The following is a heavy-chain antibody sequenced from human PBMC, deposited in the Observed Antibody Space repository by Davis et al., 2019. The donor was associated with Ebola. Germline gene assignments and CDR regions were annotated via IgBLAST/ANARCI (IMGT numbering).Heavy chain of an antibody. V-gene: IGHV1-2*02. CDR1: GYTFTGYY. D-gene: IGHD3-16*02. CDR3: ARDLRYIWGSYRYEYGMDV. CDR2: INPNSGGT. Sequence: ASVKVSCKASGYTFTGYYMHWVRQAPGQGLEWMGWINPNSGGTNYAQKFQGRVTMTRDTSISTAYMELSRLRSDDTAVYYCARDLRYIWGSYRYEYGMDVWGQGTTVTVSS. J-gene: IGHJ6*02.